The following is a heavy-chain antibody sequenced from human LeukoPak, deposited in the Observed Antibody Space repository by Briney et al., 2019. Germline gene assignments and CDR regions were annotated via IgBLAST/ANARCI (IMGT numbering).Heavy chain of an antibody. CDR2: IYYSGST. V-gene: IGHV4-59*01. J-gene: IGHJ5*02. CDR1: GGSISSYY. D-gene: IGHD5-24*01. CDR3: ARGNGYSGWFDP. Sequence: PSETLSLTCTVSGGSISSYYWSWIRQPPGKGLEWIGYIYYSGSTNYNPSLKSRVTISVDTSKNQFSLKLSSVTAADTAVYYCARGNGYSGWFDPWGQGTLVTVSS.